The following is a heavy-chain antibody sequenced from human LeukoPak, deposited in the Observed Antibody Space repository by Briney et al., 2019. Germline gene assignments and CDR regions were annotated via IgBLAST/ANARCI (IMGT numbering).Heavy chain of an antibody. CDR2: ISHDGRTK. Sequence: GGSLRLSCVVSGFNFDNFAMHWVRQPLGKGLEWVAVISHDGRTKYYADSMKGRITIARDNSKNTLFLQMNNLRSEDTAVYFCARPSPPGDGYNPPDQWGQGTLVTVSS. CDR1: GFNFDNFA. V-gene: IGHV3-30*04. J-gene: IGHJ4*02. D-gene: IGHD5-24*01. CDR3: ARPSPPGDGYNPPDQ.